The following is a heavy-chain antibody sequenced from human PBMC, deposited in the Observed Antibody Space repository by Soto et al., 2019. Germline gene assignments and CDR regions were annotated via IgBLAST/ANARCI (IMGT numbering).Heavy chain of an antibody. CDR3: ANDLIVGARRGNCYGMDV. V-gene: IGHV3-23*01. CDR2: ISGSGGST. Sequence: GGSLRLSCAASGLTFSSYAMNWVRQAPGKGLEWVSGISGSGGSTYCAESVKGRFTISRDNSKNTLYLQMNSLRAEDTAVYYCANDLIVGARRGNCYGMDVWGQGTTVTVSS. J-gene: IGHJ6*02. CDR1: GLTFSSYA. D-gene: IGHD1-26*01.